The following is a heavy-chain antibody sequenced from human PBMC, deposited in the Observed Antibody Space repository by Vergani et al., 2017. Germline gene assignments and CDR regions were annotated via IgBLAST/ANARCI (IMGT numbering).Heavy chain of an antibody. Sequence: QVQLQESGPGLVKPSETLSLTCAVYGGSFSGYYWSWIRQPPGKGLEWIGEINHSGSTNYNPSLKSRVTISVDTSKNQLSLKLSSVTAADTAVYYCARASGGPRAGRKYFDLWGRGTLVTVSS. CDR3: ARASGGPRAGRKYFDL. V-gene: IGHV4-34*01. J-gene: IGHJ2*01. CDR1: GGSFSGYY. CDR2: INHSGST. D-gene: IGHD2-15*01.